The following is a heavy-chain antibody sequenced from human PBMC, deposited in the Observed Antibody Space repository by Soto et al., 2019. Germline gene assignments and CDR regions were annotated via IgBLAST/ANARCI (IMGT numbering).Heavy chain of an antibody. CDR3: ARGGGRMLAPLP. CDR2: VSANGGVT. J-gene: IGHJ5*02. CDR1: GYTLTGYF. Sequence: ASVNVSCKASGYTLTGYFIHSVRQAPGEGLEWVGYVSANGGVTKYAASRRSRARLPGHTSIGTAYMDLNNLRSDDTAVYFCARGGGRMLAPLPWGPGTLVTVSS. D-gene: IGHD2-15*01. V-gene: IGHV1-2*02.